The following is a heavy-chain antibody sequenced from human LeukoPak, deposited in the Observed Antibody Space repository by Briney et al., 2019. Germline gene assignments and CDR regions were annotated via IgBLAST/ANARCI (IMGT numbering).Heavy chain of an antibody. CDR1: GGSISSGSYY. CDR3: ARDQRGIAVAGTWWFDP. V-gene: IGHV4-61*01. CDR2: IYYSGST. D-gene: IGHD6-19*01. J-gene: IGHJ5*02. Sequence: SETLSLTCTVSGGSISSGSYYWSWIRQPQGKGLEWIGYIYYSGSTNYNPSLKSRVTISVDTSKNQFSLKLSSVTAADTAVYYCARDQRGIAVAGTWWFDPWGQGTLVTVSS.